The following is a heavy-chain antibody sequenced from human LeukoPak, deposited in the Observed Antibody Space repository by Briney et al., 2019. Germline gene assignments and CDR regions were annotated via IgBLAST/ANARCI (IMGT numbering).Heavy chain of an antibody. V-gene: IGHV4-59*01. J-gene: IGHJ4*02. CDR3: ARASVYFDS. CDR2: ISYTGST. Sequence: SETLSLTCTVSGGSISSYYVSWIRPPPGKGLEWIGYISYTGSTDYNPSLKSRVTISVDMSKNQFSLKVSSVTAADTAVYYCARASVYFDSWGQGTLVTVSS. CDR1: GGSISSYY.